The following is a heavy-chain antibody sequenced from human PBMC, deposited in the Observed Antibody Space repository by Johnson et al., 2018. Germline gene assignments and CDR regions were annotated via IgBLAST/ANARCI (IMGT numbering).Heavy chain of an antibody. CDR1: GFTFSSYW. V-gene: IGHV3-23*04. Sequence: VQLVQSGGGVVQPGRSLRLSCAASGFTFSSYWMHWVRQAPGKGLVWVSRINGSGGSTYYAASVKGRFTISRANSKNTLDLQMNSLRAGYTAVYYCAKDLVHWTNDVCYLYYYYYGMDVWGQGTTVTVSS. CDR2: INGSGGST. J-gene: IGHJ6*02. CDR3: AKDLVHWTNDVCYLYYYYYGMDV. D-gene: IGHD2-8*01.